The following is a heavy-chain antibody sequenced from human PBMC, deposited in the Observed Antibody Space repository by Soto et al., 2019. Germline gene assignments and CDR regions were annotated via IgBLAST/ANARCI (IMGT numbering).Heavy chain of an antibody. CDR2: INHSGST. CDR1: CGSFSGYY. J-gene: IGHJ6*02. D-gene: IGHD3-22*01. V-gene: IGHV4-34*01. Sequence: TSETLSLTCAVYCGSFSGYYWSWIRQPPGKGLEWIGEINHSGSTNYNPSLKSRVTISVDTSKNQFSLKLSSVTAADTAVYYCARGRNVYYDSSGYYYPYYYYYGMDVWGQGTTVTVSS. CDR3: ARGRNVYYDSSGYYYPYYYYYGMDV.